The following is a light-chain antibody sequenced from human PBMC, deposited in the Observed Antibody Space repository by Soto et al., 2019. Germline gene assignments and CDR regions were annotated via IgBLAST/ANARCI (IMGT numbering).Light chain of an antibody. CDR1: QTVSSNY. J-gene: IGKJ5*01. CDR2: GAS. V-gene: IGKV3-20*01. CDR3: QQYGSSLSIT. Sequence: EIVLTQSPGTLSLSPGERATLSCRATQTVSSNYLAWYQQKPGQAPRLLIYGASSRATAIPDRFSGSGSGTDFTLTISRLEPEDFAGYYCQQYGSSLSITFGQGTRLEIK.